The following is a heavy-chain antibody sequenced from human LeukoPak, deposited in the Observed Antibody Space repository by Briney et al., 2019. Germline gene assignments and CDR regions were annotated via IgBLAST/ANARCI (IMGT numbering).Heavy chain of an antibody. V-gene: IGHV3-74*01. Sequence: GGSLRLSCAASGFTFSNYWMHWVRQAPGKGSVWVSRINTDGNITTYADSVKGRFSISRDNAKNALYLQMNSLRVEDTAVYYCAREEYSTSFDYWGQGTLVTVSP. CDR3: AREEYSTSFDY. CDR1: GFTFSNYW. J-gene: IGHJ4*02. CDR2: INTDGNIT. D-gene: IGHD6-6*01.